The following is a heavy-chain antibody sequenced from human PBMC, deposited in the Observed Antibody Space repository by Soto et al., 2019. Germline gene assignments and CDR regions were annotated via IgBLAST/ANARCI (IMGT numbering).Heavy chain of an antibody. CDR2: IYPGDSDT. CDR1: GYSFTSYW. J-gene: IGHJ6*02. Sequence: GESLKISCKGSGYSFTSYWIGWVRQVPGKGLEWMGIIYPGDSDTRYSPSFQGQVTISADKSISTAYLQWSSLKASDTAMYYCARHKRYCSSTSCYPHYYYYYGMDVWGQGTTVTVSS. D-gene: IGHD2-2*01. V-gene: IGHV5-51*01. CDR3: ARHKRYCSSTSCYPHYYYYYGMDV.